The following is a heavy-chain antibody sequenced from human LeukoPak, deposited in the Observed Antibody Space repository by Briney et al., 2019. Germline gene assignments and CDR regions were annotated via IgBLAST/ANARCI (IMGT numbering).Heavy chain of an antibody. CDR1: GFTFSSYA. Sequence: GGSLRLSCAASGFTFSSYAMSWVRQAPGKGLEWVSAISGSGGSTYYADSVKGRFTISRDNSKNTLYLQMNSLRAEVTAVYYCAKVPVGAMDPPAIDYWGQGTLVTVSS. J-gene: IGHJ4*02. V-gene: IGHV3-23*01. D-gene: IGHD5-18*01. CDR3: AKVPVGAMDPPAIDY. CDR2: ISGSGGST.